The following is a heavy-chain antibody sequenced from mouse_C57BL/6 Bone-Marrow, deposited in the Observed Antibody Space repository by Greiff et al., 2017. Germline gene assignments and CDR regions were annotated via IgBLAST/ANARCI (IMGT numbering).Heavy chain of an antibody. V-gene: IGHV1-69*01. Sequence: VQLQQPGAELVMPGASVKLSCKASGYTFTSYWMHWVKQRPGQGLEWIGEIDPSDSYTNYNQKVKGKSTLTVDKSSSTAYMQLSSLTSEDSAVYYCARYYFDYWGQGTTLTVSS. CDR2: IDPSDSYT. J-gene: IGHJ2*01. CDR1: GYTFTSYW. CDR3: ARYYFDY.